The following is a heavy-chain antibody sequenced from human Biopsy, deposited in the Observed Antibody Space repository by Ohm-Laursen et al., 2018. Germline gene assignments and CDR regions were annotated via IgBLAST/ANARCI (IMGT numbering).Heavy chain of an antibody. CDR1: GGSFNGYF. D-gene: IGHD6-13*01. CDR2: ITQSGSI. CDR3: ARVPLPGIGAAYQGRFLYGMDV. Sequence: GTLSLTCAVYGGSFNGYFWSWIRQPPGKGLEWIGDITQSGSINYSPSLKSRVTISVDTAKKQFSLSLRSVTAADTAVYYCARVPLPGIGAAYQGRFLYGMDVWGQGTTVSVSS. J-gene: IGHJ6*02. V-gene: IGHV4-34*01.